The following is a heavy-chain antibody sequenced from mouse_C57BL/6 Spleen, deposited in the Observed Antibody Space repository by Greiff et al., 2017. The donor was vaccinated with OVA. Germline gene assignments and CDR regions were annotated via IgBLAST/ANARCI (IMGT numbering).Heavy chain of an antibody. D-gene: IGHD1-1*01. CDR1: GYTFTSYT. Sequence: VQLQQSGAELARPGASVKMSCKASGYTFTSYTMHWVKQRPGQGLEWIGYINPSSGYTKYNQKFKDKATLTADKSSSTAYMQLSSLTSEDSAVYYGASHITTVVEEYFDVWGTGTTVTVSS. CDR3: ASHITTVVEEYFDV. V-gene: IGHV1-4*01. J-gene: IGHJ1*03. CDR2: INPSSGYT.